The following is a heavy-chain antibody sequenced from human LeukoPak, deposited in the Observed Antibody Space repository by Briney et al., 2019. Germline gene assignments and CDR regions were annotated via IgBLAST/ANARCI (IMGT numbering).Heavy chain of an antibody. CDR2: VLSRAGGGTI. J-gene: IGHJ4*02. CDR3: VTGGGYNGLDY. V-gene: IGHV3-15*01. CDR1: GFTFSSYW. D-gene: IGHD5-12*01. Sequence: GGSLRLSCAASGFTFSSYWMSWVRQGPGKGLEWVGRVLSRAGGGTIDYAAPVKGRFTISRDDSKNALFLQMNSLRTEDTAVYYCVTGGGYNGLDYWGQGALVTVSS.